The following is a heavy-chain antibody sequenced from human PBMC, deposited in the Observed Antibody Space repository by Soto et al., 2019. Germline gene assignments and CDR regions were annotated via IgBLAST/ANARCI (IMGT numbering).Heavy chain of an antibody. V-gene: IGHV3-33*01. D-gene: IGHD3-10*01. CDR3: ARLYYGSYFLLYSYYCMDV. J-gene: IGHJ6*02. Sequence: PCGTMRLSCAACGITFSSYSMHWVRQARGKGLVWVACLWSDRCNSYSADSVTCRFTIPRDNSKNTRSLRMNCLRPEDTAVYSSARLYYGSYFLLYSYYCMDVWGQATTGT. CDR2: LWSDRCNS. CDR1: GITFSSYS.